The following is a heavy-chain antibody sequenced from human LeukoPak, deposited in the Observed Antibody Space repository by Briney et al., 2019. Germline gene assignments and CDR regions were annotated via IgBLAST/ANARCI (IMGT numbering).Heavy chain of an antibody. V-gene: IGHV3-30*18. J-gene: IGHJ4*02. Sequence: PGGSLRLSCAASGFTFSRYGMHWVRQAPGKGLGWVAVISYDGSNKYYADSVKGRFTISRDNSKNTLYLQMNSLRAEDTAVYYCANPNYYDSSGSYSDDYWGQGTLVTVSS. CDR1: GFTFSRYG. CDR3: ANPNYYDSSGSYSDDY. D-gene: IGHD3-22*01. CDR2: ISYDGSNK.